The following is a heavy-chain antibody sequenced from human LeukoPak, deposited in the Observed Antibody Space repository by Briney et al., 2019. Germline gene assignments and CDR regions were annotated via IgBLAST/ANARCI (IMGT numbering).Heavy chain of an antibody. CDR1: GYSISSGPY. V-gene: IGHV4-38-2*01. J-gene: IGHJ2*01. CDR2: IYHSGGT. CDR3: ATKRMTGYPAKYFHL. D-gene: IGHD3-9*01. Sequence: SETLSLTCDVSGYSISSGPYWGWVRQPPGKGLEWVGSIYHSGGTYYNPSLKSRVTISLDTSKNQFSLKLNSVTAADTAVYYCATKRMTGYPAKYFHLWGRGTLVTVSS.